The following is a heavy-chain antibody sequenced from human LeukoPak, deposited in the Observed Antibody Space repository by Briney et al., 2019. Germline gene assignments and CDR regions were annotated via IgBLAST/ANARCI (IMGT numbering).Heavy chain of an antibody. CDR2: ISVSGGST. V-gene: IGHV3-23*01. Sequence: GGSLRLSCAASGFTHEDYAMSWLRHSRGKGLEWVSGISVSGGSTSYADSVKGRFTISRDKSKNTLYLQMNSLRAEDTAVYYCAKIRGYSYTYRGGFDIWGQGTMVTVSS. CDR1: GFTHEDYA. CDR3: AKIRGYSYTYRGGFDI. J-gene: IGHJ3*02. D-gene: IGHD5-18*01.